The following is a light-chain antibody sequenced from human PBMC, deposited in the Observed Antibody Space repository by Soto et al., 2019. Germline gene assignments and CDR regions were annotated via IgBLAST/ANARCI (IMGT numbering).Light chain of an antibody. CDR3: QQYSRAPIT. CDR2: TAS. CDR1: QSVSSY. J-gene: IGKJ5*01. Sequence: EIVLTQSPATLSLSPWERATLSCRASQSVSSYLAWYQQKPGQAPRLLIYTASRRATGIPDRFSGSGSGTDFTLTISRLEPEDSAVYYCQQYSRAPITFGQGTRLEIK. V-gene: IGKV3-20*01.